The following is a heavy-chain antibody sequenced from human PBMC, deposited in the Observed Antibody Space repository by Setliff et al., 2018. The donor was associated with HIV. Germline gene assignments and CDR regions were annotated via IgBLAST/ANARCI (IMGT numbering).Heavy chain of an antibody. J-gene: IGHJ4*02. Sequence: SETLSLTCAAYGGSFSGYCWSWIRQPPGKGLEWIGEINHSGRTKYNPSLKSRVTTSVDTSKNQFSLRLSSVTAADTAVYYCVRVTGSGSYSRRFDYWGQGTLVTVSS. CDR2: INHSGRT. CDR3: VRVTGSGSYSRRFDY. CDR1: GGSFSGYC. V-gene: IGHV4-34*01. D-gene: IGHD1-26*01.